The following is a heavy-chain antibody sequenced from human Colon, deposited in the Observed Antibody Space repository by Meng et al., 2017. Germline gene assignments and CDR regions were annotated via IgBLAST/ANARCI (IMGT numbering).Heavy chain of an antibody. J-gene: IGHJ5*02. CDR2: ITGDGHQT. V-gene: IGHV3-23*01. CDR1: GFNFNTFA. D-gene: IGHD3-10*01. CDR3: AKGVANDMVDWFDP. Sequence: GGSLRLSCAASGFNFNTFAMMWVRRAPGKGLEWVATITGDGHQTFYTESVRGRFTISRDNSKDTVFLHLNSLRAEDTAIYYCAKGVANDMVDWFDPWGQGTQVTSAS.